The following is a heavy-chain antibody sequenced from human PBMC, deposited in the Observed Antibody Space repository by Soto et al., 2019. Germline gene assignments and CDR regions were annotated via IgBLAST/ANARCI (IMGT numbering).Heavy chain of an antibody. J-gene: IGHJ4*02. CDR2: IYFGGTT. D-gene: IGHD2-15*01. Sequence: QVQLQESGPGLVKPSETLSLTCTVSGGSISPYYWSWIRQPPGKGLEWIGYIYFGGTTKYNPSLKSRVPMQVDTSKNQFSLKLTSVTAADTAVYYCARLGGFFQALDSWGQGTLVTVSS. V-gene: IGHV4-59*08. CDR3: ARLGGFFQALDS. CDR1: GGSISPYY.